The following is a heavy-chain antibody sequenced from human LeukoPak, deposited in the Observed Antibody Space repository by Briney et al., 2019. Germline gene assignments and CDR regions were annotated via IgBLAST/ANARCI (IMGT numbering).Heavy chain of an antibody. Sequence: AGGSLRLSCAASGFTFSSYSMNWVRQAPGKGLEWVSCISSSSSYIYYADSVKGRFTISRDNSRNTLYLQMNTLRAEDTAVYFCAKSPVSSCRGSFCYPFDYWGQGNLVTVSS. V-gene: IGHV3-21*04. CDR3: AKSPVSSCRGSFCYPFDY. CDR2: ISSSSSYI. CDR1: GFTFSSYS. D-gene: IGHD2-15*01. J-gene: IGHJ4*02.